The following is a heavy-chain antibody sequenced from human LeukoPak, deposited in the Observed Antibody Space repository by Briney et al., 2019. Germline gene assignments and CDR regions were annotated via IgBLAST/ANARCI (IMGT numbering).Heavy chain of an antibody. D-gene: IGHD6-19*01. V-gene: IGHV3-48*04. CDR3: ARDSARVAVAGFDY. CDR2: ISSSSSTI. CDR1: GFTFSSYG. J-gene: IGHJ4*02. Sequence: PGGSLRLSCAASGFTFSSYGMHWVRQAPGKGLEWVSYISSSSSTIYYADSVKGRFTISRDNAKNSLYLQMNSLRAEDTAVYYCARDSARVAVAGFDYWGQGTLVTVSS.